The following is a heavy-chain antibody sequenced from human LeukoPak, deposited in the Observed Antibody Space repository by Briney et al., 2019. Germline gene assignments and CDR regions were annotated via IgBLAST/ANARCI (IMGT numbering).Heavy chain of an antibody. D-gene: IGHD3-10*01. J-gene: IGHJ4*02. V-gene: IGHV3-48*03. Sequence: PGGSLRLSCAASGFTFSSYEMNWVRQAPGKGLEWVSYISSSGSTIYYADSVKGRFTISRDNAKNSLYLQMNSLRAEDTAVYYCAQSQFYYGSGSHDYWGQGTLVTVSS. CDR1: GFTFSSYE. CDR2: ISSSGSTI. CDR3: AQSQFYYGSGSHDY.